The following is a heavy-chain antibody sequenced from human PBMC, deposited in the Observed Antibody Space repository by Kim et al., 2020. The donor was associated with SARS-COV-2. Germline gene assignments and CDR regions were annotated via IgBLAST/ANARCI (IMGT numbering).Heavy chain of an antibody. Sequence: GGSLRLSCAASGFTFGDYAMHWVRQAPGKGLEWVSGISWNSGSIGYADSVKGRFTISRDNAKNSLYLQMNSLRAEDTALYYCAKDIIGYYYDSSGYWVWGQGTTVTVSS. CDR1: GFTFGDYA. CDR2: ISWNSGSI. J-gene: IGHJ6*02. V-gene: IGHV3-9*01. D-gene: IGHD3-22*01. CDR3: AKDIIGYYYDSSGYWV.